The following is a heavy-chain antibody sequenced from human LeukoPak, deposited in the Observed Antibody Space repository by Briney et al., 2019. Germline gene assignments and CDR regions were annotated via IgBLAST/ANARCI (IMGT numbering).Heavy chain of an antibody. V-gene: IGHV3-33*01. CDR1: GFTFSSYG. Sequence: PGGSLRLSCAASGFTFSSYGMYWVRRAPGKGLEWVAVIWYDGSNKYYADSVKGRFTISRDNSKNTLYLQMNSLRAEDTAVYYCARQQTYGMDVWGQGTTVTVSS. CDR2: IWYDGSNK. J-gene: IGHJ6*02. CDR3: ARQQTYGMDV.